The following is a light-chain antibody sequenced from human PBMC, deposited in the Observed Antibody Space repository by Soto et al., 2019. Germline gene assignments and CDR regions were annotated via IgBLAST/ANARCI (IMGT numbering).Light chain of an antibody. J-gene: IGKJ4*01. Sequence: EIVMTQSPATLSVSPGERATLSCRASQSISNNLAWYQQKPGQAPRLLIYGASTRATGIPTRFSGSGSGKEFTLTISSLQSEDFAVYYCQQYNNWPPLTFGGGTKVEIK. CDR2: GAS. CDR1: QSISNN. CDR3: QQYNNWPPLT. V-gene: IGKV3-15*01.